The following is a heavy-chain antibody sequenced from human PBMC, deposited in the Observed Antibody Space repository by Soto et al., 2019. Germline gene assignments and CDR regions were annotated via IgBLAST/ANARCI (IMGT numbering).Heavy chain of an antibody. CDR1: GFIFSSYA. CDR2: INTDGST. J-gene: IGHJ4*02. V-gene: IGHV3-23*01. CDR3: AKNYYFDS. Sequence: EVQLLESGGGLIQPGRSLRLSCATSGFIFSSYAMRWARQAPGKGLEWVSSINTDGSTYYTDSVKGRFTISRDNSRNTLYLQMHNLRAEDTAIYYCAKNYYFDSWGQGTLVTVSS.